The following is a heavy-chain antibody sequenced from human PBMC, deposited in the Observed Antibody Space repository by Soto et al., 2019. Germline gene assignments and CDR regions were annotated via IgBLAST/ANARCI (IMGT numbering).Heavy chain of an antibody. J-gene: IGHJ6*03. CDR3: ARGTTGTATSNYYMDV. CDR1: GGSFSGYY. V-gene: IGHV4-34*01. Sequence: PSETLSLTCAVYGGSFSGYYWSWIRQPPGKGLGWTGETNHSGSTNYNPSLKSRVTISVDTSKNQFSLKLSSVTAADTAVYYCARGTTGTATSNYYMDVWGKGTTVTVSS. CDR2: TNHSGST. D-gene: IGHD1-1*01.